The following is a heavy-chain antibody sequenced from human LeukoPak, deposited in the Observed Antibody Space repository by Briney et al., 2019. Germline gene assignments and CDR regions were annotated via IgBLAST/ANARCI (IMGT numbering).Heavy chain of an antibody. CDR1: GGSISSSSYY. Sequence: SETLSLTCTVSGGSISSSSYYWGWIRQPPGKGLEWIGSIYYSGSTYYNPSLKSRVTISVDTSKNQFSLKLSSVTAADTAVYYCARHADGSGSHYFDYWGQGTLVTVSS. J-gene: IGHJ4*02. CDR2: IYYSGST. D-gene: IGHD3-10*01. V-gene: IGHV4-39*01. CDR3: ARHADGSGSHYFDY.